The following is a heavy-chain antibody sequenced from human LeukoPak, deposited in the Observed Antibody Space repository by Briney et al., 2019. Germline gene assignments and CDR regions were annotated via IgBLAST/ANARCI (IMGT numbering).Heavy chain of an antibody. V-gene: IGHV4-39*01. D-gene: IGHD6-19*01. CDR2: IHYSGNT. J-gene: IGHJ5*02. Sequence: KPSETLSLTCTVSGGSISSSRYYWGWIRQPPGKGLEWIGSIHYSGNTYYNPSLKSRVTISVDTSKNQFSLKLSSVTAADTAVYYCASNIAVAGSVLWFDPWGQGTLVTVSS. CDR3: ASNIAVAGSVLWFDP. CDR1: GGSISSSRYY.